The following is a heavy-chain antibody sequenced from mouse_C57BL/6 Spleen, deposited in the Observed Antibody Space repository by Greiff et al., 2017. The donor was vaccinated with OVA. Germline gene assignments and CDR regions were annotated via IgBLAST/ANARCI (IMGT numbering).Heavy chain of an antibody. CDR1: GYTFTSYW. CDR3: ASGGGY. Sequence: VQLQQPGAELVKPGASVKLSCKASGYTFTSYWMQWVKQRPGQGLEWIGEIDPSDSYTNYNQKFKGKATLTVDTSSSTAYMQLSSLTSEDSAVYYCASGGGYWGQGTTLTVSS. CDR2: IDPSDSYT. J-gene: IGHJ2*01. V-gene: IGHV1-50*01.